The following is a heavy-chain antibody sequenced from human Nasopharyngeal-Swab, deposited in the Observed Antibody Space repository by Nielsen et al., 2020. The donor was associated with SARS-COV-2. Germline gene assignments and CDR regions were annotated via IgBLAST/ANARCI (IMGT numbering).Heavy chain of an antibody. CDR3: AKGYFLDY. Sequence: GESLKISCAASGFTFSSYGMHWVRQAPGKGLEWVAVIPYDGSNKYYADSVKGRFTISRDNSKNTLYLQMNSLRAEDTAVYYCAKGYFLDYWGQGTLVTVSS. CDR2: IPYDGSNK. D-gene: IGHD2/OR15-2a*01. V-gene: IGHV3-30*18. J-gene: IGHJ4*02. CDR1: GFTFSSYG.